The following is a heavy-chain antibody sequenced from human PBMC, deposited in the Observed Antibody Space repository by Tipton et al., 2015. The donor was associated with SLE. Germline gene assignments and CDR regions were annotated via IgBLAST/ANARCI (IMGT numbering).Heavy chain of an antibody. CDR2: INHSGST. J-gene: IGHJ4*02. CDR1: GGSFSGYY. V-gene: IGHV4-34*01. CDR3: ARGGYSGYDPSGSGSFDY. Sequence: TLSLTCAVYGGSFSGYYWSWIRQPPGKGLGWIGEINHSGSTNYNPSLKSRVTISVDTSKNQFSLKLSAVTAADTAVYYCARGGYSGYDPSGSGSFDYWGQGTLVTVSS. D-gene: IGHD5-12*01.